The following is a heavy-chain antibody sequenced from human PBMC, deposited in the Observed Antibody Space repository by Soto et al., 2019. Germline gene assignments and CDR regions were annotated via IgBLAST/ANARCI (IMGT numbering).Heavy chain of an antibody. CDR3: ARQPRGPGYGERGLYFDH. CDR1: GGSTNSRSDY. CDR2: VYYSGST. Sequence: PSETLSLTCTVSGGSTNSRSDYWGWIRQPPGKGLEWIGSVYYSGSTHDNPSLQSRVTISVDTSRNQFSLNLISVTAADTAVYFCARQPRGPGYGERGLYFDHWGQGTLVPVS. D-gene: IGHD3-16*01. V-gene: IGHV4-39*01. J-gene: IGHJ4*02.